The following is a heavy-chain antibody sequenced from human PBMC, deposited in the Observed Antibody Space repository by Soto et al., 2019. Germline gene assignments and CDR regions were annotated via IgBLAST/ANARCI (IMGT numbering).Heavy chain of an antibody. CDR1: GFTFSSYA. J-gene: IGHJ2*01. Sequence: EVQLLESGGGLVQPGGSLRLSCAASGFTFSSYAMSWVRQAPGKGLEWVSAISGSGGSTYYADSVKGRFTISRDNSKNPLYLQMNSLRAEDTAVYYCAKDHSSSWSKLWYFDLWGRGTLVTVSS. D-gene: IGHD6-13*01. CDR2: ISGSGGST. V-gene: IGHV3-23*01. CDR3: AKDHSSSWSKLWYFDL.